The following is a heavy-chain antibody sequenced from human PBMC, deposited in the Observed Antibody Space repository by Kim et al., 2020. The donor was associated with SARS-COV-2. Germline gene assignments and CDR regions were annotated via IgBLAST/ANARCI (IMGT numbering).Heavy chain of an antibody. J-gene: IGHJ4*02. V-gene: IGHV4-59*01. CDR1: GDSITNYY. D-gene: IGHD3-9*01. Sequence: SETLSLTCTVSGDSITNYYWSWIRQPPGKGLEWIGYVYYSGSTSYNPSLKSRVTISVDMSKNQFSLRLSSMTAADTAVYYCARGSILTSYYYYFDSWGQGTLVTVSS. CDR3: ARGSILTSYYYYFDS. CDR2: VYYSGST.